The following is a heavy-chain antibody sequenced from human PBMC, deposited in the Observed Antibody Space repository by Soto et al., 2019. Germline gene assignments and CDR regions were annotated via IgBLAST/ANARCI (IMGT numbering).Heavy chain of an antibody. J-gene: IGHJ4*02. CDR3: ARPNPNSNSYLWDY. V-gene: IGHV4-4*07. D-gene: IGHD5-18*01. CDR1: GGSISSYY. Sequence: SETLSLTCPVSGGSISSYYWSWIRQPAGKGLEWIGRIYTSGSTNYNPSLKSRVSIFVDTSKNQFSLKLTSVTAADTAVYYCARPNPNSNSYLWDYWGRGTLVTVSS. CDR2: IYTSGST.